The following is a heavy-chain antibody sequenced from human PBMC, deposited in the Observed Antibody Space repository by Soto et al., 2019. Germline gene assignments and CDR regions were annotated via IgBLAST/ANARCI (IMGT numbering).Heavy chain of an antibody. CDR2: IWYDGSNK. D-gene: IGHD4-17*01. CDR1: GFTFSSYG. Sequence: QVQLVESGGGVVQPGRSLRLSCAASGFTFSSYGMHWVRQAPGKGLEWVAVIWYDGSNKYYADSVKGRFTISRDNSKNTLYLQMNSLRAEDTAVYYCARDHGGGGDYGGGAFDIWGQGTMVTVSS. CDR3: ARDHGGGGDYGGGAFDI. V-gene: IGHV3-33*01. J-gene: IGHJ3*02.